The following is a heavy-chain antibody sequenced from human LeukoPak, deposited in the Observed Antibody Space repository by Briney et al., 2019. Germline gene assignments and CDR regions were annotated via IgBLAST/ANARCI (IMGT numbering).Heavy chain of an antibody. D-gene: IGHD3-10*01. V-gene: IGHV4-61*02. Sequence: PSETLSLTCTVSGGSISSGSYYWSWIRQPAGKGLEWIGRIYTSGSTNYNPSLKSRVTISVDTSKNQFSLKLSSVTAADTAVYYCARAVRGVLYNWFDPWGQGTLVTVSS. CDR1: GGSISSGSYY. CDR2: IYTSGST. CDR3: ARAVRGVLYNWFDP. J-gene: IGHJ5*02.